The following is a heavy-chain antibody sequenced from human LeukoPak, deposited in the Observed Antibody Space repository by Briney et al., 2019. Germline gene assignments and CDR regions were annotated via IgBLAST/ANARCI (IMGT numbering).Heavy chain of an antibody. CDR2: INPNNGGT. J-gene: IGHJ4*02. CDR1: GYTFTGYY. Sequence: ASVKVSCKASGYTFTGYYMHWVRQAPGQGLEWMGWINPNNGGTKYAQNFQGRVTMTRDTSISTAYMELSRLRSDDTAVYYCARDVYYYGSGSPAQDYWGQGTLVTVSS. CDR3: ARDVYYYGSGSPAQDY. V-gene: IGHV1-2*02. D-gene: IGHD3-10*01.